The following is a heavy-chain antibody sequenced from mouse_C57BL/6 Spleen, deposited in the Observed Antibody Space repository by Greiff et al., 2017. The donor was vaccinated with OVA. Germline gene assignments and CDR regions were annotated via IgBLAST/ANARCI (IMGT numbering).Heavy chain of an antibody. CDR3: AGMITPYYYAMDY. V-gene: IGHV5-17*01. D-gene: IGHD2-4*01. J-gene: IGHJ4*01. CDR1: GFTFSDYG. CDR2: ISSGSSTI. Sequence: EVHLVESGGGLVKPGGSLKLSCAASGFTFSDYGMHWVRQAPEKGLEWVAYISSGSSTIYYADTVKGRFTISRDNAKNTLFLQMTSLRSEDTAMYYCAGMITPYYYAMDYWGQGTSVTVSS.